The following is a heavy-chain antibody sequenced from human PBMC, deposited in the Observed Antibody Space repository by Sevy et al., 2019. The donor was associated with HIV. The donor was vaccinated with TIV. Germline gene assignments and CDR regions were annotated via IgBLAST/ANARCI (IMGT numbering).Heavy chain of an antibody. CDR3: ARDGSWRFLEWLPNYYGMDV. J-gene: IGHJ6*02. Sequence: GGSLRLSCAASGFTFSSYSMNWVRQAPGKGLEWVSYISSSSSTIYYEDSVKGGFTISRDNAKNALYLQMNSLRAEDTAVYYCARDGSWRFLEWLPNYYGMDVWGQGTTVTVSS. D-gene: IGHD3-3*01. CDR1: GFTFSSYS. V-gene: IGHV3-48*01. CDR2: ISSSSSTI.